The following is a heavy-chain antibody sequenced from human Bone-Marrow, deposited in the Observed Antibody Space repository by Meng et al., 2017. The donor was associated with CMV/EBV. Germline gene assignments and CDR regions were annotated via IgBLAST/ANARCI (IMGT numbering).Heavy chain of an antibody. CDR2: IWYDVSNK. CDR1: GFSFSNYG. D-gene: IGHD3-22*01. V-gene: IGHV3-33*06. Sequence: GESLKISCAASGFSFSNYGMHWVRQAPGKGLEWVAVIWYDVSNKHYADSVKGQFTISRDNSKNTLYLQMNSLRAEDTAVYYCAKVLRSGYYYGVDYWGQGTLVTVSS. J-gene: IGHJ4*02. CDR3: AKVLRSGYYYGVDY.